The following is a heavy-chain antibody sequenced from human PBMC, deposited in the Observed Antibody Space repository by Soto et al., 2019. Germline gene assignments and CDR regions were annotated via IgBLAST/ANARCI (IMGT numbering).Heavy chain of an antibody. D-gene: IGHD2-2*01. CDR3: TRSCSSTSCYENAYDI. CDR2: INPVNGNT. V-gene: IGHV1-3*01. CDR1: GYTFTTYV. J-gene: IGHJ3*02. Sequence: QVQIVQSGAEVKKPGASVKVSCKASGYTFTTYVMHWVRQAPGQSPEWMGWINPVNGNTKYSQKFQGRVAIISDTSASTADMELSSLRSEDTTMYYCTRSCSSTSCYENAYDIWGQGTMVTVSS.